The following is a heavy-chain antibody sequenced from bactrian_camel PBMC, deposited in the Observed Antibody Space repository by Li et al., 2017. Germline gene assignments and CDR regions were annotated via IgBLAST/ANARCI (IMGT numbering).Heavy chain of an antibody. V-gene: IGHV3-3*01. J-gene: IGHJ4*01. CDR1: QDTTKRNT. D-gene: IGHD1*01. Sequence: HVQLVESGGGSVQAGGSLRLSCVAVQDTTKRNTMAWFRQSPGKEREGLAAMYGGGATYTERTYYADSVKGRFTISQDSAKNTVYLQMNSLKPEDTAMYYCAADDKVWRCPLGAREYNYWGRGTQVTVS. CDR3: AADDKVWRCPLGAREYNY. CDR2: MYGGGATYTERT.